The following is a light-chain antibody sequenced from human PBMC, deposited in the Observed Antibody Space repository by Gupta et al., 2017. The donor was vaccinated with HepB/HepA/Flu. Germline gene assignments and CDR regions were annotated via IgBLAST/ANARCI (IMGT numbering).Light chain of an antibody. Sequence: PGTLSLSPGERATLSCRASQSFTSGYLAWYQQKPGQAPRLLIYGASSRATDIPDRFSGSGSGTDFTLTISRLEPEDFAVYYCQHYDDSIPLSFGGGSKVEMK. CDR3: QHYDDSIPLS. CDR1: QSFTSGY. J-gene: IGKJ4*01. CDR2: GAS. V-gene: IGKV3-20*01.